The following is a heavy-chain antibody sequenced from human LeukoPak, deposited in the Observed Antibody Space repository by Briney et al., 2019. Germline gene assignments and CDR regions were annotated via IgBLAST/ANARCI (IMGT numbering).Heavy chain of an antibody. D-gene: IGHD2-15*01. CDR3: TRYGGTSARFSDY. V-gene: IGHV5-51*01. J-gene: IGHJ4*02. CDR1: GFTFTSYW. Sequence: GESLKISCKGSGFTFTSYWIGWVRQMPGEGLEWMGIVYPSDCDTRYSPSFRGQVTISADKSINTAYLQWSSLKASDTAVYYCTRYGGTSARFSDYWGQGTLVTVSS. CDR2: VYPSDCDT.